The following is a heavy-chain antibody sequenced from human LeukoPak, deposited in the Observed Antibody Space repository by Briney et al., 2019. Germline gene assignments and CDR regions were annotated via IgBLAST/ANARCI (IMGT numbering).Heavy chain of an antibody. CDR3: AKATTTTVPRDAYDI. V-gene: IGHV3-23*01. D-gene: IGHD4-17*01. CDR2: ISGSGGTT. Sequence: PGGSLRLSCAASGFTFNSYTMSWVRQAPGKGLEWVSAISGSGGTTGYADSVKDRFTISRDNSKNTLYLQMNSLRAEDTALYYCAKATTTTVPRDAYDIWGQGTMVTVSS. J-gene: IGHJ3*02. CDR1: GFTFNSYT.